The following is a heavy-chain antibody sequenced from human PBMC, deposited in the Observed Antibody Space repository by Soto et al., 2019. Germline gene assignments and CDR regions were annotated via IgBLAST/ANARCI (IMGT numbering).Heavy chain of an antibody. V-gene: IGHV1-2*04. CDR1: GYTFTGYY. Sequence: ASVKVSCKASGYTFTGYYMHWVRQAPGQGLEWMGWINPNSGGTNYAQKFQGWVTMTRDTSISTAYMELSRLRSDDTAVYYCARGGITEREPYMIVVVRGAFDIWGQGTMVTVSS. CDR2: INPNSGGT. D-gene: IGHD3-22*01. CDR3: ARGGITEREPYMIVVVRGAFDI. J-gene: IGHJ3*02.